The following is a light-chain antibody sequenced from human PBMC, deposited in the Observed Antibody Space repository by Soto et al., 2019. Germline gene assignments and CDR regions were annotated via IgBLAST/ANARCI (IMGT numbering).Light chain of an antibody. CDR3: QQYGYSPVMYT. V-gene: IGKV1-27*01. J-gene: IGKJ2*01. Sequence: DIQMTQSPSSLSASVGDRVTITCRASQYISNSLAWYQQKPGRVPTILMYDTATLQSGVPSRLSGLGTGTEFTLTISSLQPEDAGATYYCQQYGYSPVMYTFGQGTKLEIK. CDR1: QYISNS. CDR2: DTA.